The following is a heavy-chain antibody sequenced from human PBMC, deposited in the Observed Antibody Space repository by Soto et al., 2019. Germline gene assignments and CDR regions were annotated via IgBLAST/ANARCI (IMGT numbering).Heavy chain of an antibody. V-gene: IGHV4-59*01. CDR2: VHDSGTT. J-gene: IGHJ4*02. CDR3: ARYLSGLDSGDY. Sequence: QVQLQESGPGLVKPSETLSLTCSVSGGSISSYHWSWIRQPPGKGLEWIGYVHDSGTTNYNPSLKSRVTMSADTSKNELSLKVTSVTAADTAVYYGARYLSGLDSGDYWGQGTLVTVSS. D-gene: IGHD5-12*01. CDR1: GGSISSYH.